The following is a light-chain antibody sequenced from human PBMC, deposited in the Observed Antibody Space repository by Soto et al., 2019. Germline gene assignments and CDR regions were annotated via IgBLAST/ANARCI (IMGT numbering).Light chain of an antibody. J-gene: IGKJ1*01. CDR1: QNINTW. Sequence: DIQMTQSPSTLSASVGDRITITCRASQNINTWLAWYQQIPGEAPKLLIYDGSTLERGVPSRFSGSGSGTEFTLTISSLQPEDFETFYCQQSKTYSRTFGQGTTVEV. CDR2: DGS. CDR3: QQSKTYSRT. V-gene: IGKV1-5*03.